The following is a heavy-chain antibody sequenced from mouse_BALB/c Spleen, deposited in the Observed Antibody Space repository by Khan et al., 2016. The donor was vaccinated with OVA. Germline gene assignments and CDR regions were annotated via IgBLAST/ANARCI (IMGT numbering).Heavy chain of an antibody. CDR2: INPHIGET. CDR3: ARTYGSDFDN. V-gene: IGHV1-20*01. J-gene: IGHJ2*01. D-gene: IGHD1-1*01. Sequence: VQLKESGPELVKPGASVKISCKASGYSFTGYFMNWVMQSHGKSLEWIGRINPHIGETFYNQRFKDKATLTVDESSSTAYMELRSLTSEDAAVYYCARTYGSDFDNWGQGTTLTVSS. CDR1: GYSFTGYF.